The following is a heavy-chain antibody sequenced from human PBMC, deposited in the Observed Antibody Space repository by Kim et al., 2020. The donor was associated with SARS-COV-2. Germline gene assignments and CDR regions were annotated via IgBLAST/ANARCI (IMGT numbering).Heavy chain of an antibody. CDR2: IYYSGST. Sequence: SETLSLTCTVSGGSISSYYWSWIRQPPGKGLEWIGYIYYSGSTNYNPSLKSRVTISVDTSKNQFSLKLSSVTAADTAVYYCARDGPGGHNWFDPWGQGTLVIVSS. V-gene: IGHV4-59*13. CDR1: GGSISSYY. J-gene: IGHJ5*02. D-gene: IGHD3-10*01. CDR3: ARDGPGGHNWFDP.